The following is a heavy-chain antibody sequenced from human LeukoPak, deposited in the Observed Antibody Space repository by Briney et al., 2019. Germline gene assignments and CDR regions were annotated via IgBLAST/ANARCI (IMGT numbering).Heavy chain of an antibody. Sequence: SETLSLTCTVSGGSVSSSSYYWGWIRQPPGKGLEWIGSIYYSGSTYYNPSLKSRVSISVDTSKNQFSLKLNSLTAADTAVYYCARGGTGYSSSWYFDYWGQGTLVTVSS. CDR2: IYYSGST. CDR3: ARGGTGYSSSWYFDY. V-gene: IGHV4-39*07. J-gene: IGHJ4*02. CDR1: GGSVSSSSYY. D-gene: IGHD6-13*01.